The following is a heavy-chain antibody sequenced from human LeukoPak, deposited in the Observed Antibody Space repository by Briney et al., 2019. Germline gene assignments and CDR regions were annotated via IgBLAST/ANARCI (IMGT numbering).Heavy chain of an antibody. V-gene: IGHV4-39*07. CDR2: IYYSGST. CDR1: GGSISSSSYY. Sequence: PSETLSLTCTVSGGSISSSSYYWGWIRQPPGKGLEWIGSIYYSGSTYYNPSLKSRVTISVDTSKNQFSLKLSSVTAADTAVYYCAIVRGFTGIAFDIWGQGTMVTVSS. J-gene: IGHJ3*02. CDR3: AIVRGFTGIAFDI. D-gene: IGHD1-14*01.